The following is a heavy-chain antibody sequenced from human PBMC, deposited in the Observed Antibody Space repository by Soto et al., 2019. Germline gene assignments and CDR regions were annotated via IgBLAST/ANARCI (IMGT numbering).Heavy chain of an antibody. CDR1: GFTFSNYG. CDR2: IWYDGNNK. CDR3: ARDLSGPLDY. V-gene: IGHV3-33*01. Sequence: GGSLRLSCAASGFTFSNYGMHWVRQAPGKGLGWLALIWYDGNNKYYADSVKGRFTISRDISKNTLYLQMNSLRAEDTAVYYCARDLSGPLDYWGQGTPVTVSS. J-gene: IGHJ4*02. D-gene: IGHD3-16*02.